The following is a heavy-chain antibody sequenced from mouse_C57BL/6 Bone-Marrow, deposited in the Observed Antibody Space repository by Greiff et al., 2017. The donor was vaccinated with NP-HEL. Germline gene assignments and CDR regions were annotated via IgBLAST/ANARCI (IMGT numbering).Heavy chain of an antibody. CDR2: ISDGGSYT. CDR3: ARMERGHYYGSSWGFAY. V-gene: IGHV5-4*01. CDR1: GFTFSSYA. D-gene: IGHD1-1*01. J-gene: IGHJ3*01. Sequence: EVQVVESGGGLVKPGGSLKLSCAASGFTFSSYAMSWVRQTPEKRLEWVATISDGGSYTYYPDNVKGRFTISRDNAKNNLYLQMSHLKSEDTAMYYCARMERGHYYGSSWGFAYWGQGTLVTVSA.